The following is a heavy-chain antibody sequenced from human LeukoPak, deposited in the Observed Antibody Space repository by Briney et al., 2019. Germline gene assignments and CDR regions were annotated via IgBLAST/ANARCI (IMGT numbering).Heavy chain of an antibody. D-gene: IGHD3-10*01. Sequence: SETLSLTCAASGGTFSGYYWSWIRQPPGKGLEWIGEINHSGSTNYNASLKSRVTISVDTSKNQFSLKLSSVTAADTAVYYCASGSSGYYYMDVCGKGTTVTISS. CDR3: ASGSSGYYYMDV. V-gene: IGHV4-34*01. CDR2: INHSGST. J-gene: IGHJ6*03. CDR1: GGTFSGYY.